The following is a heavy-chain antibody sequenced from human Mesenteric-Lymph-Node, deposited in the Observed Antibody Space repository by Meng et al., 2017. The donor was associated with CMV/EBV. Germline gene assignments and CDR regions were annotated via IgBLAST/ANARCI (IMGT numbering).Heavy chain of an antibody. V-gene: IGHV3-74*01. CDR1: GFIFSNHW. Sequence: GESLKISCAASGFIFSNHWIHWVRQVPGKGLVWVSGINTDGTRVFYADSVKGRFTISRDNTKNTLYLQMNSLSADDTAIYYCEDFDAGWGQGTPVTVSS. J-gene: IGHJ4*02. CDR2: INTDGTRV. D-gene: IGHD3-3*01. CDR3: EDFDAG.